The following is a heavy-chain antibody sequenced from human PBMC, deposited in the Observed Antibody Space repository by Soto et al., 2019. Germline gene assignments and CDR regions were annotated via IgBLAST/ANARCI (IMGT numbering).Heavy chain of an antibody. CDR1: GFTFSSYS. CDR3: ARAGPFCSGGSCYAWGGYYMAV. D-gene: IGHD2-15*01. V-gene: IGHV3-21*01. Sequence: EVQLVESGGGLVTPGGSLRLSCAASGFTFSSYSMNWVRQAPGKGLEWVSSISSTSTYTYYADSVKGRFTISRDNAKDSLYLQMDSLRAEDTAVYYCARAGPFCSGGSCYAWGGYYMAVWGKGTTVTVSS. J-gene: IGHJ6*03. CDR2: ISSTSTYT.